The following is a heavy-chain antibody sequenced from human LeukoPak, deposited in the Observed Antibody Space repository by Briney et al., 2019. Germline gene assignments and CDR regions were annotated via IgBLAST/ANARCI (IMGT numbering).Heavy chain of an antibody. CDR1: GGSFSGYY. J-gene: IGHJ4*02. CDR3: ARGLPVYYDSSGYYEGNDY. Sequence: PSETLSLTCAVYGGSFSGYYWSWIRQPPGKGLEWIGEINHSGSTNYNPSLKSRVTISVDTSKNQFSLKLSSVTAADTAVYYCARGLPVYYDSSGYYEGNDYWGQGTLVTVSS. D-gene: IGHD3-22*01. V-gene: IGHV4-34*01. CDR2: INHSGST.